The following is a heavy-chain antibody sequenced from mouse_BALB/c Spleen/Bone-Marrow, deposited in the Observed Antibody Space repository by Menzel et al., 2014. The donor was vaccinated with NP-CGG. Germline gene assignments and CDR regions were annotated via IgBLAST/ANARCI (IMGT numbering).Heavy chain of an antibody. CDR3: ARGLRAY. V-gene: IGHV1-80*01. J-gene: IGHJ3*01. CDR1: GYAFSTYW. CDR2: IYPGDGDT. Sequence: VQRVESGAELVRPGSSVKISCRASGYAFSTYWMNWVKQGPGQGLEWIGQIYPGDGDTNYNGKFKGKATLTAGKSSSTAYMQLSSLTSEDSAIYFCARGLRAYWGQGTLVTVSA.